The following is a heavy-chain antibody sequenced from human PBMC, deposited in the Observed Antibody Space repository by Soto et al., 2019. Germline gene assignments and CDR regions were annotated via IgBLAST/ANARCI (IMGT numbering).Heavy chain of an antibody. J-gene: IGHJ4*02. D-gene: IGHD5-18*01. CDR2: INHSGST. V-gene: IGHV4-34*01. CDR1: GGSFSGYY. Sequence: SETLSLTCAVYGGSFSGYYWSWIRQPPGKGLEWIGEINHSGSTNYNPSLKSRVTISVDTSKNQFSLKLSSVTAADTAVYYCARGGYSYGYGDYWGQGTLVTVSS. CDR3: ARGGYSYGYGDY.